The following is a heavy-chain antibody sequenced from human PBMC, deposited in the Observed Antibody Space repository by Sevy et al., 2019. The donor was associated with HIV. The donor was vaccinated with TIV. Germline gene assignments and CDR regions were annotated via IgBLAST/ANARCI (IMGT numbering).Heavy chain of an antibody. V-gene: IGHV4-61*02. J-gene: IGHJ4*02. Sequence: SETLSLTCTVSGGSINSGSYYWSWIRQPAGKGLEFIGRFYPSGSTNYNPSLKSRISMSVDTSKNHFSLNLRSVTAADTAVYYCARDCGGGSCDPSGFDLWGQGTQVTVSS. CDR3: ARDCGGGSCDPSGFDL. D-gene: IGHD2-15*01. CDR2: FYPSGST. CDR1: GGSINSGSYY.